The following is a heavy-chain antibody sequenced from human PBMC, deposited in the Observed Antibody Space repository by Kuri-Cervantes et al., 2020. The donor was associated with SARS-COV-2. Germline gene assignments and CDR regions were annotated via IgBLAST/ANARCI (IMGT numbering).Heavy chain of an antibody. V-gene: IGHV3-30*18. CDR2: ISYDGSNK. CDR1: GFTFSSYG. Sequence: GESLKISCAASGFTFSSYGMHWVRRAPGKGLEWVAVISYDGSNKYYADSVKGRFTISRDNSKNTLYLQMNSLRAEDTAVYYCAKEYSGSWGYGYWGQGTLVTVSS. J-gene: IGHJ4*02. D-gene: IGHD1-26*01. CDR3: AKEYSGSWGYGY.